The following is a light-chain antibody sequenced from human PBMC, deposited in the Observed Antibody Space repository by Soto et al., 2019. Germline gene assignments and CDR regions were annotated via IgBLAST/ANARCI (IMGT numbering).Light chain of an antibody. CDR3: QVYDYSLTAFV. CDR1: NSNLGAGYD. J-gene: IGLJ3*02. CDR2: GNR. Sequence: QSVLTQPPSVSGVPGQRVTISCTGTNSNLGAGYDVHWYQQLPGAAPKLVVFGNRNRPSGVPERFSGSKSGTSASLAITGLQAEDEADYYCQVYDYSLTAFVFGGGTKVTVL. V-gene: IGLV1-40*01.